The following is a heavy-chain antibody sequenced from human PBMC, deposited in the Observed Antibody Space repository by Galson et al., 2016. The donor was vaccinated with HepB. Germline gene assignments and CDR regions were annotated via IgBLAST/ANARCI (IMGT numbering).Heavy chain of an antibody. Sequence: SLRLSCAASGFTFSSCAMSWVRQTPGKGLEWVSSISSSGDSTYYADSVKARFIISRDNSKNTLQLHMSSLRAEDTAIYYCAKRPSGYWCPFDYWGQGILVTVAS. D-gene: IGHD3-3*01. V-gene: IGHV3-23*01. J-gene: IGHJ4*02. CDR2: ISSSGDST. CDR3: AKRPSGYWCPFDY. CDR1: GFTFSSCA.